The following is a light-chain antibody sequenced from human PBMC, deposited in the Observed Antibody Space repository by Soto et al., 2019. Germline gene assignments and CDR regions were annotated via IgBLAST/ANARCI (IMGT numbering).Light chain of an antibody. J-gene: IGLJ2*01. Sequence: QSALTQPASVSGSPGQSITISCTGSSSDLGGYNYVSWYQQRPGQAPKLLIYDASNRPSWISDRFSGSKSDNTASLTISGLQAEDEANYYCSSYRSGTTQVVFGGGTKVTVL. V-gene: IGLV2-14*03. CDR2: DAS. CDR3: SSYRSGTTQVV. CDR1: SSDLGGYNY.